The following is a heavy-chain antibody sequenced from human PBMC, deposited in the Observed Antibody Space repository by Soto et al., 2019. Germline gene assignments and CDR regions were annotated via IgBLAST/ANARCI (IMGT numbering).Heavy chain of an antibody. Sequence: GGSLRLSCAASGFTFSSYSMNWVRQAPGKGLEWVSSISSSSSYIYYADSVKGRFTISRDNAKNSLYLQMNSLRAEDTAVYYCARLRYCSSTSCYNWFDPWGQGTLVTVSS. CDR2: ISSSSSYI. CDR3: ARLRYCSSTSCYNWFDP. D-gene: IGHD2-2*01. V-gene: IGHV3-21*01. J-gene: IGHJ5*02. CDR1: GFTFSSYS.